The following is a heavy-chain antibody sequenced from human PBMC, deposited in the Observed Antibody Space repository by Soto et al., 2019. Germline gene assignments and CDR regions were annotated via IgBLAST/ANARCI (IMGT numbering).Heavy chain of an antibody. CDR2: ISDSGGST. D-gene: IGHD4-4*01. CDR3: AKFLSTTVTYYYYYGMDV. Sequence: EVQLLESGGGLVQPGVSMRLSCAASGFTFSSYAMSWVRQAPGKALEWVSAISDSGGSTYYADSVKGRFTITRDNSKNTLYLQMNSLRAEDTAVYYCAKFLSTTVTYYYYYGMDVWGKGTMVTVSS. V-gene: IGHV3-23*01. J-gene: IGHJ6*04. CDR1: GFTFSSYA.